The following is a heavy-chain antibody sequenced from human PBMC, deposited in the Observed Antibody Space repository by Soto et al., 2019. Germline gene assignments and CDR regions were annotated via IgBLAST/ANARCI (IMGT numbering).Heavy chain of an antibody. J-gene: IGHJ4*02. Sequence: PGGSLRLSCVASGFTFKTHGMHWVRQTPGKGLEWVASIGSSSTYIHYSDSVKGRFTISRDNANNSVYLQMNSLRADDTAMYYCARDEDSSGWPEYFDYWGQGTLVTVSS. D-gene: IGHD6-19*01. CDR2: IGSSSTYI. V-gene: IGHV3-21*06. CDR1: GFTFKTHG. CDR3: ARDEDSSGWPEYFDY.